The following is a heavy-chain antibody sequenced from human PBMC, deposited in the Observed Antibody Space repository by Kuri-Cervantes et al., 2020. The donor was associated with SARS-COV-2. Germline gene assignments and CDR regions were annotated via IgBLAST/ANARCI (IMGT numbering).Heavy chain of an antibody. CDR3: AREGSSSYDAFDI. CDR2: MSYDGSNR. Sequence: GGSLRLSCAASGFAFGGYGMHWVRQPPGKGLEWVAVMSYDGSNRYYAASVRGRFTISRDNSKNTLYLQMNSLRAEDTAVYYCAREGSSSYDAFDIRGQGTMVTVSS. J-gene: IGHJ3*02. D-gene: IGHD6-6*01. CDR1: GFAFGGYG. V-gene: IGHV3-30*03.